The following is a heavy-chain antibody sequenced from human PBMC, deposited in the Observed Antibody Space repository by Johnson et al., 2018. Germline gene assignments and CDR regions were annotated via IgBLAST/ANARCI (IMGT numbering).Heavy chain of an antibody. CDR1: GSTFSDYS. Sequence: EVQLVESGGGFVQPGGSLRLSCVDSGSTFSDYSMDWVRQAPGKGLEWIAYITTSGTTIYYANSVKGRFTISRDNAKNSLYLQMKSLRAEDTAIYYCARVSMYGERPYYMDVWGKVTTVTVSS. CDR3: ARVSMYGERPYYMDV. D-gene: IGHD3-10*02. J-gene: IGHJ6*04. CDR2: ITTSGTTI. V-gene: IGHV3-48*01.